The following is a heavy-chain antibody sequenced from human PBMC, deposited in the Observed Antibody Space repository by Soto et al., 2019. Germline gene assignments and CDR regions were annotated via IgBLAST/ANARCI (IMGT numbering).Heavy chain of an antibody. J-gene: IGHJ5*02. CDR2: ISAYNGNT. CDR1: GYTFTSYG. D-gene: IGHD6-13*01. Sequence: GASVKVSCKASGYTFTSYGISWVRQAPGQGLEWMGWISAYNGNTNYAQKLQGRVTMTTDTSTSTAYMELRSLRSDDTAVYYCARATSAAGTGWFDPWGQGTLVTVSS. V-gene: IGHV1-18*04. CDR3: ARATSAAGTGWFDP.